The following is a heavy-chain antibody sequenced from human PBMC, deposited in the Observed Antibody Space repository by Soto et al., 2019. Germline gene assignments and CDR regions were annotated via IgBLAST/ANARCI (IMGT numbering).Heavy chain of an antibody. D-gene: IGHD1-1*01. CDR3: ARGLRSNGYYYCGMGV. Sequence: QVQLQESGPGLVKPSQSLSLTCTVSGGSITNDGYYWSWIRHHPGKGLEWIGYIYYSGSTHYNPSLKSRVTISVDTSQNEFSLKLISVTAADTAVYYCARGLRSNGYYYCGMGVWGQGTTVTVSS. V-gene: IGHV4-31*03. CDR2: IYYSGST. J-gene: IGHJ6*02. CDR1: GGSITNDGYY.